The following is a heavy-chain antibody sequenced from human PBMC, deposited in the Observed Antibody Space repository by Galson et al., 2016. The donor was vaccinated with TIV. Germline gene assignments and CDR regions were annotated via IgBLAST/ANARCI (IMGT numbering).Heavy chain of an antibody. D-gene: IGHD3-22*01. CDR3: ARHSAGYYDFEY. Sequence: SLRLSCAASGFTFSSYLMNWVRQAPGKGLEWVSYISSGGSTIYYADSVKGRFTISRDKAKNTLYLQMNSLRDEDTAVYYCARHSAGYYDFEYCGPGTLVTVSS. V-gene: IGHV3-48*02. J-gene: IGHJ4*02. CDR2: ISSGGSTI. CDR1: GFTFSSYL.